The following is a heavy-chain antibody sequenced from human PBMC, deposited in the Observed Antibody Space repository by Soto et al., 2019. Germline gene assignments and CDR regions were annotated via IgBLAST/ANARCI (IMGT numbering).Heavy chain of an antibody. J-gene: IGHJ6*02. D-gene: IGHD1-1*01. V-gene: IGHV1-8*01. CDR1: GYTFTSYD. Sequence: QVQLVQSGAEVTKPGASVKVSCKASGYTFTSYDINWVRQATGQGLEWMGWMSPNSGATGYAQKFQGRATMTRDTTIRTADRELSNLRSEDTAIYYCARGVDAGVDVWGQGSTVTVSS. CDR3: ARGVDAGVDV. CDR2: MSPNSGAT.